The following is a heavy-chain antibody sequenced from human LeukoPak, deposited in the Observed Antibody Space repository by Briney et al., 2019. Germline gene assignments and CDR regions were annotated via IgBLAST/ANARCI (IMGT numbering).Heavy chain of an antibody. D-gene: IGHD1-1*01. V-gene: IGHV1-24*01. CDR1: GSTLAESS. Sequence: ASVKVSCKVSGSTLAESSIHWLRQAPGKGLEWMGGYDPEEGGIIYAQKFPDRVTMTEDTSTTTAYMEVSSLRSEDTAVYFCAGDRGITITKDFDYWGQGTLVTVSS. J-gene: IGHJ4*02. CDR3: AGDRGITITKDFDY. CDR2: YDPEEGGI.